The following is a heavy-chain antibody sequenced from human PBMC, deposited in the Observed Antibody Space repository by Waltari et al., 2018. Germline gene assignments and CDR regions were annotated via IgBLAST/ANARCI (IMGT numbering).Heavy chain of an antibody. CDR2: INPNSGGT. CDR1: GYTFTSYD. J-gene: IGHJ5*02. CDR3: ARVTGLREWFDP. V-gene: IGHV1-2*02. D-gene: IGHD5-12*01. Sequence: QVQLVQSGAEVKKPGASVKVSCKASGYTFTSYDINWVRQATGQGLEWMGWINPNSGGTNYAQKFQGRVTMTRDTSISTAYMELSRLRSDDTAVYYCARVTGLREWFDPWGQGTLVTVSS.